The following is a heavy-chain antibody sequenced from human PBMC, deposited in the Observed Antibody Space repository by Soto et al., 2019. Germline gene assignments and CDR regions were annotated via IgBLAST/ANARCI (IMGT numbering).Heavy chain of an antibody. J-gene: IGHJ4*01. CDR1: GFTFSDYY. CDR2: ISTSGTTI. Sequence: GGSLRLSCAASGFTFSDYYMSWIRQAPGKGLEWISYISTSGTTIYYADSVKGRFTISRNNAKNSLYLQLNSLRAEDTTIYYCATGKGFCSGGSCFWYWGQGTLVTVSS. CDR3: ATGKGFCSGGSCFWY. D-gene: IGHD2-15*01. V-gene: IGHV3-11*01.